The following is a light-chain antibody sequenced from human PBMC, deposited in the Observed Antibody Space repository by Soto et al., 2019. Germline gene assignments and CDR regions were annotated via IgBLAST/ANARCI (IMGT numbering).Light chain of an antibody. CDR2: AAS. J-gene: IGKJ4*01. Sequence: DIQMTQSPSSLSASVGDRVTITCRASQGISGWLAWYQQKPEKAPKSLVYAASSLHSGVPSRFSGSGSGTDFTLTISNLQPEDSATYYCQQYDTYPLTFGGGTKVKIK. CDR1: QGISGW. V-gene: IGKV1D-16*01. CDR3: QQYDTYPLT.